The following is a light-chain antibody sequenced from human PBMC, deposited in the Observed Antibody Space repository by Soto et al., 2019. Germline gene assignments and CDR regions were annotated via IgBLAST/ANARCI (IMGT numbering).Light chain of an antibody. J-gene: IGKJ1*01. CDR3: MQGLQTPWT. CDR2: LGS. V-gene: IGKV2-28*01. Sequence: DIVMTQSPLSLPVTPGEAASISCRSGQSLLHSDGYNYLDWYVQKPGQSPQLLIYLGSNRASGVPDRFSGSGSATDFTQRISRVEAEDVGVYYCMQGLQTPWTFGQGTKVEIK. CDR1: QSLLHSDGYNY.